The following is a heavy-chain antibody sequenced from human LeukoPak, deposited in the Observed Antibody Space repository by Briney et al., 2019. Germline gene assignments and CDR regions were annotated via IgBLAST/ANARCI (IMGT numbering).Heavy chain of an antibody. J-gene: IGHJ4*02. CDR3: AKDWLWFGEFLTTTYFDY. Sequence: SETLSLTCTVSGGSISSGSYYWSWIRQPAGKGLEWIGRIYTSGSTNYNPSLKSRVTISVDTSKNQFSLKLSSVTAADTAVYYCAKDWLWFGEFLTTTYFDYWGQGTLVTVSS. V-gene: IGHV4-61*02. CDR1: GGSISSGSYY. CDR2: IYTSGST. D-gene: IGHD3-10*01.